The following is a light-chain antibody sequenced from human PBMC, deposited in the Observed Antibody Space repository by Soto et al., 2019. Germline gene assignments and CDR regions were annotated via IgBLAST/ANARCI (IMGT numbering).Light chain of an antibody. CDR3: QQYNNWPPWT. V-gene: IGKV3-15*01. CDR2: GAS. CDR1: QSVSSN. Sequence: EIVMTQSPATLSVSPGERATLSCRASQSVSSNLAWYQQKPGQAPRLLIYGASTRATGIPARFSGSGSGTDLTLTISSLQSEYFAVYYCQQYNNWPPWTFGQGTKVEI. J-gene: IGKJ1*01.